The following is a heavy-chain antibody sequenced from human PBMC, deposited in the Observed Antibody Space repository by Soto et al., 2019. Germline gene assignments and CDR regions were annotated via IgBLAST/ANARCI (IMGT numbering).Heavy chain of an antibody. D-gene: IGHD3-22*01. CDR2: INPSGGST. Sequence: GPSVKVSCKASGYTFTSYYMHLLRQAPGQGLEWMGIINPSGGSTSYAQKFQGRVTMTRDTSTSTVYMELSSLRSEDTAVYYCARVRRSSGYYYGYWGQGTPVTVSS. V-gene: IGHV1-46*01. J-gene: IGHJ4*02. CDR1: GYTFTSYY. CDR3: ARVRRSSGYYYGY.